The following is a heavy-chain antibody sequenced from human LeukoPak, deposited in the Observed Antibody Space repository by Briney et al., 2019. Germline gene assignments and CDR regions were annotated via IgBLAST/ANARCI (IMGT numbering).Heavy chain of an antibody. J-gene: IGHJ6*02. Sequence: SETLSLTCTVSGGSISSYYWSRIRQPPGKGLEWIGYIYYSGSTNYNPSLKSRVTISVDTSKNQLSLKLSSVTAADTAVYYCARGCSSTSCSYYYYGMDVWGQGTTVTVSS. CDR3: ARGCSSTSCSYYYYGMDV. D-gene: IGHD2-2*01. CDR2: IYYSGST. CDR1: GGSISSYY. V-gene: IGHV4-59*01.